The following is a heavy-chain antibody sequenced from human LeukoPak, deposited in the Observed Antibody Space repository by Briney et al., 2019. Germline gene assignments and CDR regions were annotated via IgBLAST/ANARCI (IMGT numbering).Heavy chain of an antibody. Sequence: SETLSLTCTVSGGSISSSSYYWGWIRQPPGKGLEGIGSIYYSGSTYYHPSLKSRVTISVDTSKNQFSLKLSSVTAADTAVYYCARVRTDDFWSGYDVAWFDPWGQGTLVTVSS. CDR1: GGSISSSSYY. CDR3: ARVRTDDFWSGYDVAWFDP. V-gene: IGHV4-39*07. D-gene: IGHD3-3*01. J-gene: IGHJ5*02. CDR2: IYYSGST.